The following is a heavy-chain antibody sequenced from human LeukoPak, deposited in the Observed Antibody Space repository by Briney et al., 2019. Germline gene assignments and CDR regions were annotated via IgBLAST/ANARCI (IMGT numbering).Heavy chain of an antibody. CDR2: IRSNDGHT. D-gene: IGHD6-13*01. J-gene: IGHJ5*02. V-gene: IGHV1-18*01. Sequence: ASVKVCCKASGYIFTSYDISWVRQAPGQGLEWMGWIRSNDGHTKYAQKFQGRVTMTMDTFTTTFYMELKSLTSDDTAMYYCARQQLVPNWFDPWGQGTLVTVSS. CDR3: ARQQLVPNWFDP. CDR1: GYIFTSYD.